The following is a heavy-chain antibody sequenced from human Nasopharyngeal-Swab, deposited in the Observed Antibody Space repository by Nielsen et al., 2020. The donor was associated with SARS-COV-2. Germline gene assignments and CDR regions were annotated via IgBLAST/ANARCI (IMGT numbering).Heavy chain of an antibody. Sequence: GESLKISCAASGFTFSFYAMHWVRQAPGKGLEWVAVTSSDGRNTYYADSVKGRFTISRDNAKNSLYLQMNSLRAEDTAVYYCARDGLDYDFWSAYFMDVWGQGTTVTVSS. D-gene: IGHD3-3*01. V-gene: IGHV3-30*04. J-gene: IGHJ6*02. CDR2: TSSDGRNT. CDR3: ARDGLDYDFWSAYFMDV. CDR1: GFTFSFYA.